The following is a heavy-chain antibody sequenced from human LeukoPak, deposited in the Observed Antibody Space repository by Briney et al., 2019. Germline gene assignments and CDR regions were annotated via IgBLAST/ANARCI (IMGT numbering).Heavy chain of an antibody. Sequence: PGGSLRLSCAASGFTFSSYAMSWVRQAPGKGLEWVSGINGSGGSTYYGDSVKGRFTISRDNSKNTLYLQMNSLRAEDTAVYYCAIDGDWGNYWGQGTLVTVSS. J-gene: IGHJ4*02. CDR3: AIDGDWGNY. D-gene: IGHD4-17*01. V-gene: IGHV3-23*01. CDR1: GFTFSSYA. CDR2: INGSGGST.